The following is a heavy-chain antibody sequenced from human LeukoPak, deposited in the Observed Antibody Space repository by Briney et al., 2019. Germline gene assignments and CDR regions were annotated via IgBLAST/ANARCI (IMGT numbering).Heavy chain of an antibody. CDR2: ISYDRSNK. CDR1: GFTFSSYE. V-gene: IGHV3-30*03. D-gene: IGHD2-2*01. CDR3: ARSVSSRFTSPRRPYYFDS. J-gene: IGHJ4*02. Sequence: GGSLRLSCAASGFTFSSYEMNWVRQAPGKGLEWVAVISYDRSNKYYADSVKGRFTISRDNSKNTLYLQMNSLRAEDTAVYYCARSVSSRFTSPRRPYYFDSWGQGTLVTVSS.